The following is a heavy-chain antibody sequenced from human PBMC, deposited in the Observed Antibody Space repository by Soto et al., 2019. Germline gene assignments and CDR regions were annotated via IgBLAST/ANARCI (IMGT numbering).Heavy chain of an antibody. CDR3: ARVYDSSGYPRYYFDY. J-gene: IGHJ4*02. CDR2: IWYDGSNK. Sequence: QVQLVESGGGVVQPGRSLRLSCAASGFTFSSYGMHWVRQAPGKGLEWVAVIWYDGSNKYYADSVKGRFTISRDNSKNTLYLQTNSLRAEDTAVYYCARVYDSSGYPRYYFDYWGQGTLVTVSS. CDR1: GFTFSSYG. D-gene: IGHD3-22*01. V-gene: IGHV3-33*01.